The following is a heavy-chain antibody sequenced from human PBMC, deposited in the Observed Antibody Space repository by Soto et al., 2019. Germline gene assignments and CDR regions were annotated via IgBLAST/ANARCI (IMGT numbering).Heavy chain of an antibody. CDR1: GFTFSSYS. D-gene: IGHD2-8*01. CDR3: ARSAFGVLRGYATVQAFGI. J-gene: IGHJ3*02. V-gene: IGHV3-21*01. CDR2: ISSSSSYI. Sequence: GGSLRLSCAASGFTFSSYSMNWVRQAPGKGLEWVSSISSSSSYIYYADSVKDRFTISRDNAKNSRYLQMNRLRAEDATVYYCARSAFGVLRGYATVQAFGIWGQGTMVT.